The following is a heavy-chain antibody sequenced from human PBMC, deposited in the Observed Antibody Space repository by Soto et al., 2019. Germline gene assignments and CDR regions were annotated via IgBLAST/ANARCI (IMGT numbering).Heavy chain of an antibody. J-gene: IGHJ6*02. CDR1: GGSISYEYYH. Sequence: SETLSLTCTVSGGSISYEYYHWTWIRQSPGKGLEWIGYIHYSGSIIYNPSFKSRVTISVDTSKNQFSLQLSSVTAADTAVYYCARDQLVVVAATIHYYGMDVWGQGTTVTVSS. D-gene: IGHD2-15*01. CDR2: IHYSGSI. CDR3: ARDQLVVVAATIHYYGMDV. V-gene: IGHV4-30-4*08.